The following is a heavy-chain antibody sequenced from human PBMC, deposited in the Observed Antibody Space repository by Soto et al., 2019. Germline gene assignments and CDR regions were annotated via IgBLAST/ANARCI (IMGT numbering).Heavy chain of an antibody. CDR1: GFAFTNAW. J-gene: IGHJ4*02. D-gene: IGHD2-2*01. CDR3: TGSSTAARIAY. Sequence: EVQLVESGGALVKPGGSLRLSCAASGFAFTNAWMNWVRQAPGEGLEWVGRIKSKTDGGTIHYAAPVKRRFTISRDDSKNMLFLEMNSLTTEDTAVYFCTGSSTAARIAYWGQGTLVTVSS. CDR2: IKSKTDGGTI. V-gene: IGHV3-15*07.